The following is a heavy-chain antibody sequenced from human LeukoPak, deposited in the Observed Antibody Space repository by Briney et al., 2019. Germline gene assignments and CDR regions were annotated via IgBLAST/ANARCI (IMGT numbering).Heavy chain of an antibody. CDR1: GGSISSGGYY. J-gene: IGHJ4*02. CDR2: IYHSGST. Sequence: PSETLSLTCTVSGGSISSGGYYWSWIRQPPGKGLEWIGYIYHSGSTYYNPSLKSRVTISVDRSKNQFSLKLSSVTAADTAVYYCARGLGVVIIDYFDYWGQGILVTVSS. V-gene: IGHV4-30-2*01. D-gene: IGHD3-3*01. CDR3: ARGLGVVIIDYFDY.